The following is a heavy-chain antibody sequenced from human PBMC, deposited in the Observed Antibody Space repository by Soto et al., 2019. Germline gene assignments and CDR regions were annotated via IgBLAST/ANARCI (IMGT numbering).Heavy chain of an antibody. V-gene: IGHV3-7*01. D-gene: IGHD3-3*01. CDR2: IKQDGSEK. J-gene: IGHJ4*02. Sequence: EVQLVESGGGLVQPGGSLRLSCAASGFTFSSYWMSWVRQAPGKGLEWVANIKQDGSEKYYVDSVKGRFTISRDNAKNSLYLQMNSLRAEDTAVYYCAKVQKVLRFLEWLSRQYYFDYWGQGTLVTVSS. CDR1: GFTFSSYW. CDR3: AKVQKVLRFLEWLSRQYYFDY.